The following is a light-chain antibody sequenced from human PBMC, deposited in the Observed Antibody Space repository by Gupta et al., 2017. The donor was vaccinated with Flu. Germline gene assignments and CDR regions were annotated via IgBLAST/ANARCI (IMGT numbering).Light chain of an antibody. CDR1: TGAVTSGHY. J-gene: IGLJ1*01. V-gene: IGLV7-46*01. Sequence: QAVVTQEPSLTVFPGGTVTLTCGSSTGAVTSGHYPYWFQQKPGQAPMTLIFDTRNKHSWTPNQFSGSLLGGKAALTLSGALPEDEAGYYYLLSYSAARPYVFETGTKVTVL. CDR3: LLSYSAARPYV. CDR2: DTR.